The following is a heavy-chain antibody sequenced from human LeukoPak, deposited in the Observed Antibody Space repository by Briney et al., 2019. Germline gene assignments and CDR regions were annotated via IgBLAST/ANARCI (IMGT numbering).Heavy chain of an antibody. CDR1: GGSISSYY. CDR2: IYYSGST. J-gene: IGHJ4*02. Sequence: PSETLSLTCTVSGGSISSYYWSWIRQPPGKGLEWIGYIYYSGSTNYNPSLKSRVTISVDTSKNQFSLKLSSVTAADTAVYYCARGLPLRYFDWTPFDYWGQGTLVTVSS. D-gene: IGHD3-9*01. CDR3: ARGLPLRYFDWTPFDY. V-gene: IGHV4-59*01.